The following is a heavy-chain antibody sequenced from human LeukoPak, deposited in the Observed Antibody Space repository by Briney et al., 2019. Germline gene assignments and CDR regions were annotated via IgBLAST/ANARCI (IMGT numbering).Heavy chain of an antibody. D-gene: IGHD2-15*01. CDR1: GGTFTSYT. V-gene: IGHV1-69*02. J-gene: IGHJ3*02. Sequence: SVKVSCKASGGTFTSYTISWVRQAPGQGLEWMGRIIPILGIANYAQKFQGRVTITADKSTSTAYMELSSLRSEDTAVYYCASEYPVVAAIWEPIWGQGTMVTVSS. CDR2: IIPILGIA. CDR3: ASEYPVVAAIWEPI.